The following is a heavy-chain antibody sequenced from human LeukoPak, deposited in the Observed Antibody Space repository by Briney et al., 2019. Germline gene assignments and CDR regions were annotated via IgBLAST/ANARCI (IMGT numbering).Heavy chain of an antibody. CDR2: IYYSGST. CDR1: GGSVSSGSYY. Sequence: PSETLSLTCTVSGGSVSSGSYYWSWIRQPPGKGLEWIGYIYYSGSTNYNPSLKCRVTISVDTSKNQFSLKLSSVTAADTAVYYCARVVTTYIDYWGQGTLVTVSS. CDR3: ARVVTTYIDY. J-gene: IGHJ4*02. D-gene: IGHD4-17*01. V-gene: IGHV4-61*01.